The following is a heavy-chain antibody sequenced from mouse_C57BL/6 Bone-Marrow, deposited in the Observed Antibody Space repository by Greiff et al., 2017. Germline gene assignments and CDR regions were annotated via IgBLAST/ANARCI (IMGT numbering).Heavy chain of an antibody. Sequence: QVTLKVSGAELARPGASVKLSCKASGYTFTSYGIRWVKQRTGQGLEWIGEIYPRSGNTYYNEKFKGKATLTADKSSSTAYMELRSLTSEDSAVFVCAGHYCGSSPPFDYWGQGTTLTVSS. CDR2: IYPRSGNT. CDR3: AGHYCGSSPPFDY. V-gene: IGHV1-81*01. J-gene: IGHJ2*01. CDR1: GYTFTSYG. D-gene: IGHD1-1*01.